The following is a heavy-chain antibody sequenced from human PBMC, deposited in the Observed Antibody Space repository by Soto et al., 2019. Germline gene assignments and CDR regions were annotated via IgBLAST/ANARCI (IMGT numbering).Heavy chain of an antibody. D-gene: IGHD3-16*01. CDR2: LVGSGADI. V-gene: IGHV3-23*01. Sequence: PGGSLRLSCAASGFNFPAYAMNWVRQAPGKGLQWVSGLVGSGADINYADSVRGRFTVSRDNSRNTLYLQMNSLRDEDTAVYYCAKDLIANNSVWEPFDMWGRGTKVTV. CDR1: GFNFPAYA. J-gene: IGHJ3*02. CDR3: AKDLIANNSVWEPFDM.